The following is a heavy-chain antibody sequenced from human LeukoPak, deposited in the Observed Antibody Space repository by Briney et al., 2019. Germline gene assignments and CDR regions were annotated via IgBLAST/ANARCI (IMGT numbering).Heavy chain of an antibody. CDR3: ATPNNIDAFDI. J-gene: IGHJ3*02. Sequence: GASVKVSCKASGYTLTSYYIHWVRQAPGQGLEWMGIIDPSGVTTNYAQNFQGRVTMTRDTSTSTVYMEVSSLRSEDTAVYYCATPNNIDAFDIWGQGTMVTVSS. CDR2: IDPSGVTT. D-gene: IGHD1-14*01. CDR1: GYTLTSYY. V-gene: IGHV1-46*01.